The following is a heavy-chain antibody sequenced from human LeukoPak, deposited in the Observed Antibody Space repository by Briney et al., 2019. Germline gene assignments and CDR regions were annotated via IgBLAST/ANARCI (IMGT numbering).Heavy chain of an antibody. CDR2: INPNSGGT. CDR3: ARDVVVAAPGYYMDV. Sequence: ASVRVSCKASGYTFSGYYMHWVRQAPGQGLEWMGWINPNSGGTNYAQKFQGRVTMTRDTSISTAYMEVSRLRSDDTAVYYCARDVVVAAPGYYMDVWRKGTTVTVSS. CDR1: GYTFSGYY. D-gene: IGHD2-15*01. V-gene: IGHV1-2*02. J-gene: IGHJ6*03.